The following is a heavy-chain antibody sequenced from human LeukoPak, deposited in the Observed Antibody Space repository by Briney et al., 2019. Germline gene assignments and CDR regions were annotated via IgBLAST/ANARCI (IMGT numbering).Heavy chain of an antibody. Sequence: GASVKVSCKASGYTFTGYYMHWVRQAPGQGLEWMGWINPNSGGTNYAQKFQGRVTMTRDTSISTAYMELSRLRSDDTAVYYCARDGGYDSSGYYTGFCDYWGQGTLVTVSS. D-gene: IGHD3-22*01. CDR1: GYTFTGYY. J-gene: IGHJ4*02. V-gene: IGHV1-2*02. CDR2: INPNSGGT. CDR3: ARDGGYDSSGYYTGFCDY.